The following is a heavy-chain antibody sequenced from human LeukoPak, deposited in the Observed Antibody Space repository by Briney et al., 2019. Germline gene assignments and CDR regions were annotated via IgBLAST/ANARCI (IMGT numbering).Heavy chain of an antibody. V-gene: IGHV4-34*01. CDR2: INHSGST. J-gene: IGHJ3*02. CDR1: GGSFSGYY. CDR3: ARGLNPSAGYDSSGSSAFDI. Sequence: SETLSLTCAVYGGSFSGYYWSWIRQPPGKGLEWIGEINHSGSTNYNPSLKSRVTISVDTSKNQFSLKLSSVTAADTAVYYCARGLNPSAGYDSSGSSAFDIWGQGTMVTVSS. D-gene: IGHD3-22*01.